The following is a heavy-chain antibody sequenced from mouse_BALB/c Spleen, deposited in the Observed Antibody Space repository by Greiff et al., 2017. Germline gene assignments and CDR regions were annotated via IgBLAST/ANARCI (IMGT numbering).Heavy chain of an antibody. CDR2: ISSGGSYT. V-gene: IGHV5-6*01. CDR1: GFTFSSYG. J-gene: IGHJ4*01. CDR3: ARPPYYGNYGYAMDY. D-gene: IGHD2-10*01. Sequence: EVHLVESGGDLVKPGGSLKLSCAASGFTFSSYGMSWVRQTPDKRLEWVATISSGGSYTYYPDSVKGRFTISRDNAKNTLYLQMSSLKSEDTAMYYCARPPYYGNYGYAMDYWGQGTSVTVSS.